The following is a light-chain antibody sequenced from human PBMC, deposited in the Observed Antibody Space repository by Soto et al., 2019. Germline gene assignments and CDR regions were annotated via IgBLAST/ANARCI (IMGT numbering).Light chain of an antibody. CDR3: QSYDATNQV. J-gene: IGLJ3*02. Sequence: LTQPHSVSESPGKTVIISCTRSSGSIASNYVQWYQQRPGSSPTTVIYEDNQRPSGVPDRFSGSIDSSSNSASLTISGLETEDEADYFCQSYDATNQVLGGGTKLTVL. V-gene: IGLV6-57*01. CDR1: SGSIASNY. CDR2: EDN.